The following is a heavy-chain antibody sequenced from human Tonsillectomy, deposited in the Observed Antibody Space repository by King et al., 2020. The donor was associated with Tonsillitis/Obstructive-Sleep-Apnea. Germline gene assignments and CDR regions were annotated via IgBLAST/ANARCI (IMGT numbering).Heavy chain of an antibody. CDR1: GFTFDDYA. V-gene: IGHV3-9*01. CDR3: AKDTRSGSYSGDAFDI. D-gene: IGHD3-10*01. CDR2: IRWNSGSI. J-gene: IGHJ3*02. Sequence: VQLVESGGGLVQPGRSLRLSCAASGFTFDDYAMHWVRQAPGKGLEWVSGIRWNSGSIGYADSVKGRFIISRDNAKNSLYLQMNSLRPEDTALYYCAKDTRSGSYSGDAFDIWGQGTMVTVSS.